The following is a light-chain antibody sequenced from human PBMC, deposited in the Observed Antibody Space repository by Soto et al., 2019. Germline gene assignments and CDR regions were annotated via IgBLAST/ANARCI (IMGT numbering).Light chain of an antibody. CDR2: EVS. CDR1: NSDVGGYNY. CDR3: SSYAGSNNLV. Sequence: QSALTQPASVSGTPGQSITISCTGSNSDVGGYNYVSWYQQHPGKAPKLMIHEVSKRPSGVPDRFSGSKSGNTASLTVSGLQAEDEADYYCSSYAGSNNLVFAGGTKLTVL. J-gene: IGLJ2*01. V-gene: IGLV2-8*01.